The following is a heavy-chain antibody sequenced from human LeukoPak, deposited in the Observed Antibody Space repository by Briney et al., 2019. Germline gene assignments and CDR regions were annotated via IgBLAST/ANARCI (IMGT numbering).Heavy chain of an antibody. J-gene: IGHJ4*02. CDR3: ARGYSSSSDFDY. D-gene: IGHD6-6*01. CDR1: GGSISSGGYS. Sequence: SQTLSLTCAVSGGSISSGGYSWSWIRQPPGKGLEWIRYIYHSGSTYYNPSLKSRVTISVDRSKNQFSLKLSSVTAADTAVYYCARGYSSSSDFDYWGQGTLVTVSS. V-gene: IGHV4-30-2*01. CDR2: IYHSGST.